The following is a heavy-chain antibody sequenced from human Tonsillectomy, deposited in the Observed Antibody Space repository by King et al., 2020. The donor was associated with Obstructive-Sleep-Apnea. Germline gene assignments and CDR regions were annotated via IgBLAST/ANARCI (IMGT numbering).Heavy chain of an antibody. Sequence: LQLQESGPGLVKPSGTLSLTCACSGGSISSNNWWSWVRQPPGKGLEWIGKIYHSGSTNYNPALKSRVTISVDKSKNQFSLKLSPVTAADTAVYYCARDVSDAYFGYWGQGTLVTVSS. D-gene: IGHD6-25*01. CDR1: GGSISSNNW. CDR3: ARDVSDAYFGY. J-gene: IGHJ4*02. CDR2: IYHSGST. V-gene: IGHV4-4*02.